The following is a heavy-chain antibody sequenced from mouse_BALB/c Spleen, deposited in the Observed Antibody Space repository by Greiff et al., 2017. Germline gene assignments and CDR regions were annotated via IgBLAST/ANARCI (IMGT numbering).Heavy chain of an antibody. V-gene: IGHV1-63*02. CDR1: GYTFTNYW. J-gene: IGHJ2*01. Sequence: QVQLQQSGAELVRPGTSVKISCKASGYTFTNYWLGWVKQRPGHGLEWIGDIYPGGGYTNYNEKFKGKATLTADTSSSTAYMQLSSLTSEDSAVYFCARGGLRPHYFDYWGQGTTLTVSS. CDR2: IYPGGGYT. D-gene: IGHD2-2*01. CDR3: ARGGLRPHYFDY.